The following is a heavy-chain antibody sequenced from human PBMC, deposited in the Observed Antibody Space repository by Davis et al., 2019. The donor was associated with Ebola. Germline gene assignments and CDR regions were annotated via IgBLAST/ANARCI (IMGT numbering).Heavy chain of an antibody. CDR1: GFTFSSYG. CDR2: ISYDGSNK. V-gene: IGHV3-30*03. CDR3: AREDGGSYAWFDP. Sequence: PGGSLRLSCAASGFTFSSYGMHWVRQAPGKGLEWVAVISYDGSNKYYADSVKGRFTISRDNSKNTLYLQMNSLRAEDTAVYYCAREDGGSYAWFDPWGQGTLVTVSS. D-gene: IGHD1-26*01. J-gene: IGHJ5*02.